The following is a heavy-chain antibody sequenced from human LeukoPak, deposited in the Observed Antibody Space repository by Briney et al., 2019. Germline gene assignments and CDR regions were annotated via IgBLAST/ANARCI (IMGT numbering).Heavy chain of an antibody. CDR2: IGGSGDKT. V-gene: IGHV3-23*01. CDR3: VRRGDASSGWGDHDF. D-gene: IGHD6-19*01. CDR1: GFTFNRNA. Sequence: GGSLRLSCAASGFTFNRNAISWVRQAPGKGLEWVSTIGGSGDKTFYADSIKGRFTISRDNSKNMVHLQMNSLTGEDTALYYCVRRGDASSGWGDHDFWGQGALVTVSS. J-gene: IGHJ4*02.